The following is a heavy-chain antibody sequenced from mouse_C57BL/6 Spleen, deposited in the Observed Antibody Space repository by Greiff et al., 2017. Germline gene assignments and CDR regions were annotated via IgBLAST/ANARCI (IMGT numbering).Heavy chain of an antibody. CDR2: ILPGSGST. J-gene: IGHJ4*01. D-gene: IGHD4-1*01. Sequence: QVQLQQSGAELMKPGASVKLSCTATGYTFTGYWIAWVQQRPGHGLEWIGEILPGSGSTNYNEKFKGKATFTADTSSNTAYMQLSSLTAEDSAIYYCARGPNWEDYYAMDYWGQGTSGTVSS. V-gene: IGHV1-9*01. CDR3: ARGPNWEDYYAMDY. CDR1: GYTFTGYW.